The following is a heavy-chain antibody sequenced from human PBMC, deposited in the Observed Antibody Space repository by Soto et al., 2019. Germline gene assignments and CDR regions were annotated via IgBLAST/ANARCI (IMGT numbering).Heavy chain of an antibody. CDR2: IWYDGSNK. J-gene: IGHJ6*02. Sequence: GGSLRLSCAASGFTFSSYGMHWVRQAPGKGLEWVAVIWYDGSNKYYADSVKGRFTISRDNSKNTLYLQMNSLRAEDTAVYYCARDSPDYGAGLGMDVWGQGTTVTVSS. V-gene: IGHV3-33*08. CDR1: GFTFSSYG. D-gene: IGHD4-17*01. CDR3: ARDSPDYGAGLGMDV.